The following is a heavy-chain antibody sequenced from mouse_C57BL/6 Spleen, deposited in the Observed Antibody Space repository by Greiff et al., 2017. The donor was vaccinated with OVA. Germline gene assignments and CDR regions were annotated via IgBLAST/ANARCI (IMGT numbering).Heavy chain of an antibody. CDR1: GFTFSDYY. D-gene: IGHD2-3*01. CDR2: INYDGSST. J-gene: IGHJ4*01. V-gene: IGHV5-16*01. CDR3: AREGDGYYAMDY. Sequence: EVQLVESEGGLVQPGSSMKLSCTASGFTFSDYYMAWVRQVPEKGLEWVANINYDGSSTYYLDSLKSRFIISRDNAKNILYLQMSSLKSEDTATYYCAREGDGYYAMDYWGQGTSVTVSS.